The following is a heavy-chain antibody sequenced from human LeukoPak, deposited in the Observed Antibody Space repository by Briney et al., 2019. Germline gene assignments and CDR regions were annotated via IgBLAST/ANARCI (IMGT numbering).Heavy chain of an antibody. CDR1: GFTFSSYW. Sequence: GGSLRLSCAASGFTFSSYWMHWVRQAPGKGLVWVSRINTDGSSTSYADSVKGRFTISRDNAKNTLYLQMNSLRAEDTAVYYCAKDIVVVVASGAFDIWGQGTMVTVSS. V-gene: IGHV3-74*01. D-gene: IGHD2-15*01. J-gene: IGHJ3*02. CDR3: AKDIVVVVASGAFDI. CDR2: INTDGSST.